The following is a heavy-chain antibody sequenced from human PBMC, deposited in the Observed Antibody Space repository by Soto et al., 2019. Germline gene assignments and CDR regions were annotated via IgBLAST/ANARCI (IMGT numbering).Heavy chain of an antibody. V-gene: IGHV5-51*01. CDR3: ARHHGSPGSYFGLDV. Sequence: GESLKISGNGSGYIFTSYWINWVRQMPGKGLERMGIIYPGDSDTRYSQSFQGQGTISADKSIDTAYLQWRSLKASDTAVYYCARHHGSPGSYFGLDVWGQGTTVTVSS. CDR2: IYPGDSDT. CDR1: GYIFTSYW. J-gene: IGHJ6*02. D-gene: IGHD6-13*01.